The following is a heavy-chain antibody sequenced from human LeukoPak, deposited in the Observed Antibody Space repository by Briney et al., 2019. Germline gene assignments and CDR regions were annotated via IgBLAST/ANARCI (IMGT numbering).Heavy chain of an antibody. Sequence: SETLSLTCTVSGGSISSSSYYWGWIRQPPGKGLEWIGSIYYSGSTYYNPSLKSRLTISVDTSKNQFSLRLRSVTAADTAVYYCAGALARISWFNPWGQGTLVTVSS. CDR3: AGALARISWFNP. J-gene: IGHJ5*02. V-gene: IGHV4-39*07. CDR2: IYYSGST. CDR1: GGSISSSSYY. D-gene: IGHD6-19*01.